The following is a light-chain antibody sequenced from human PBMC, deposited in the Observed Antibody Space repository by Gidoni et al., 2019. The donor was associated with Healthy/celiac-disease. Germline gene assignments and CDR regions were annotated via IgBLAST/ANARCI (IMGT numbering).Light chain of an antibody. Sequence: QSALTQPGSGSGSPGQSVTISCTGTFNDLAQYDLVSWYQHQPGRAPKLIIYDGSKRPSEISSRFSGSTSGSTASLTISGLQPDDEADYYCCAYSGFDVFYVFGGGTKVTVL. J-gene: IGLJ1*01. CDR2: DGS. V-gene: IGLV2-23*01. CDR3: CAYSGFDVFYV. CDR1: FNDLAQYDL.